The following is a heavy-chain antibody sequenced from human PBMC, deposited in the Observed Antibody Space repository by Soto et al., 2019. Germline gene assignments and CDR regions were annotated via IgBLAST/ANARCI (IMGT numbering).Heavy chain of an antibody. D-gene: IGHD6-6*01. J-gene: IGHJ6*02. CDR3: AKLYSSSDYYYGMDV. Sequence: SETLSLTCTVSGGSISSSSHYWGWIRQPPGKGLEWIGSIYYSGSTYYNPSLKSRVTISVDTSKNQFSLKLSSVTAADTAVYYCAKLYSSSDYYYGMDVWGQGTTVTVSS. CDR2: IYYSGST. V-gene: IGHV4-39*01. CDR1: GGSISSSSHY.